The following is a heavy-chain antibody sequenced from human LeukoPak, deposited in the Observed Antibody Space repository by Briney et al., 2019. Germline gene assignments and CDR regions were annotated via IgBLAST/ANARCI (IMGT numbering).Heavy chain of an antibody. CDR3: ARDVQNDYGDYVFFFDY. CDR2: ILYDGSNK. CDR1: GFTFSSYA. V-gene: IGHV3-30-3*01. Sequence: GGSLRLSCAASGFTFSSYAMHWVRQAPGKGLEWVAVILYDGSNKYYADSVRGRFTISRDNSKNTLYLQMNSLRAEDTAVYYCARDVQNDYGDYVFFFDYWGQGTLVTVSS. D-gene: IGHD4-17*01. J-gene: IGHJ4*02.